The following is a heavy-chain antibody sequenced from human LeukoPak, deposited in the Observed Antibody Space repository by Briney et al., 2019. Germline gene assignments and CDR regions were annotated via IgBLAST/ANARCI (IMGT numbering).Heavy chain of an antibody. CDR2: INHSGST. CDR3: ARHQKQWLRFDWFDP. V-gene: IGHV4-34*01. CDR1: GGSFSGYY. J-gene: IGHJ5*02. Sequence: PSETLSLTCAVYGGSFSGYYWSWIRQPPGKGLEWIGEINHSGSTNYNPSLKSRVTISVDTSKNQFSLKLSSVTAADTAVYYCARHQKQWLRFDWFDPWGQGTLVTVSS. D-gene: IGHD6-19*01.